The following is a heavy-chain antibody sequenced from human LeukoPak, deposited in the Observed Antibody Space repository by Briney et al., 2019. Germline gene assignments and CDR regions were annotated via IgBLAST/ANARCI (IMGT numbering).Heavy chain of an antibody. CDR2: ISGSGDRT. Sequence: GGSLRLSCAASGFTFVNHALSWVRQAPGKGLEWVAGISGSGDRTYYADSVKARFTISRDNSKNTLYLQINGLRAEDTAIYYCAKDRYSQNNGCFDPWGQGTQVTVSS. V-gene: IGHV3-23*01. J-gene: IGHJ5*02. D-gene: IGHD3-16*02. CDR1: GFTFVNHA. CDR3: AKDRYSQNNGCFDP.